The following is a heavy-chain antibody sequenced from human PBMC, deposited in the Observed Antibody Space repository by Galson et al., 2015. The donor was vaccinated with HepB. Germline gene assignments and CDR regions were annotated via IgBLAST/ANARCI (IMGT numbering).Heavy chain of an antibody. CDR1: GYTLTELS. V-gene: IGHV1-24*01. CDR3: ASGAVGRSGPSYFDY. D-gene: IGHD3-10*01. J-gene: IGHJ4*02. CDR2: FDPEDGET. Sequence: SCKVSGYTLTELSMHWVRQAPGKGLEWMGGFDPEDGETIYAQKFQGRVTISVDTSKNQFSLKLSSVTAADTAVYYCASGAVGRSGPSYFDYWGQGTLVTVSS.